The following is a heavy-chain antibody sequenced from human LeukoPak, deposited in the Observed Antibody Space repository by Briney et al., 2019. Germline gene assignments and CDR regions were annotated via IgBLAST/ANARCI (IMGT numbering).Heavy chain of an antibody. CDR1: GYTFTSYA. V-gene: IGHV1-3*01. Sequence: ASVKVSCKASGYTFTSYAMHWVRQAPGQRLEWVGWINAGNGNTKYSQKFQGRVTITRDTSASTAYMELSSLRSEDTAVYYCARGPKYNWNDGPVDYWGQGTLVTVSS. D-gene: IGHD1-1*01. CDR3: ARGPKYNWNDGPVDY. J-gene: IGHJ4*02. CDR2: INAGNGNT.